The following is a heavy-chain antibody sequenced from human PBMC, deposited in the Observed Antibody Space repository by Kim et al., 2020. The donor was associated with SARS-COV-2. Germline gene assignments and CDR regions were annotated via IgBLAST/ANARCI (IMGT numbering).Heavy chain of an antibody. J-gene: IGHJ4*02. Sequence: VKGRFTISRDNSKNTLYLQMNSLRAEDTAVYYCAKDLYYYGSGSPMPFGYWGQGTLVTVSS. CDR3: AKDLYYYGSGSPMPFGY. V-gene: IGHV3-30*02. D-gene: IGHD3-10*01.